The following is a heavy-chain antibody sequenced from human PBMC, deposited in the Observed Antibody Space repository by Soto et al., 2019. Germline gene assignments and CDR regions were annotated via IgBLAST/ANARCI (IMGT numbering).Heavy chain of an antibody. CDR3: ARQRPSGSYHHRAVDS. Sequence: EVRLVQSGSEVKAPGESLRISCQGSEYNFATYWIAWVRQTPGKGLEWMGIIYPDDSVTRYSPSFQGQVTFSADKSINTAYLQWSGLKASDTALYFCARQRPSGSYHHRAVDSCGQGTRVTVSS. J-gene: IGHJ4*02. CDR2: IYPDDSVT. D-gene: IGHD3-10*01. V-gene: IGHV5-51*01. CDR1: EYNFATYW.